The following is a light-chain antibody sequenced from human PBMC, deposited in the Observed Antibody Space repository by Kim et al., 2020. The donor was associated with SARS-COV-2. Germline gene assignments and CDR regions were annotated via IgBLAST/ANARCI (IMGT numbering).Light chain of an antibody. Sequence: PGQSITISCTGTSSDLGDYNYVSWYQQHPGNAPLLIISDVTQRPSGVSNRFSGSKSAYTASLTISGLQAEDEAYYYCSSYTSSSTLFGGGTQLTVL. CDR2: DVT. CDR3: SSYTSSSTL. V-gene: IGLV2-14*03. J-gene: IGLJ2*01. CDR1: SSDLGDYNY.